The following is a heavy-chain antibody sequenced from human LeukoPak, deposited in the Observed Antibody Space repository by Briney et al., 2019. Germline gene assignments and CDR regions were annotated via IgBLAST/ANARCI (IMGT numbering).Heavy chain of an antibody. CDR1: GGSISSSSYY. Sequence: SETLSLTCTVSGGSISSSSYYWGWIRQPPGKGLEWIGYISYSGTTYYNPSLQSRITFSVDTSRNQFSLRLSSVTATDTAVYYCARYGDSNLFDSWGQGTLVTVSS. CDR3: ARYGDSNLFDS. D-gene: IGHD4-17*01. V-gene: IGHV4-39*07. CDR2: ISYSGTT. J-gene: IGHJ4*02.